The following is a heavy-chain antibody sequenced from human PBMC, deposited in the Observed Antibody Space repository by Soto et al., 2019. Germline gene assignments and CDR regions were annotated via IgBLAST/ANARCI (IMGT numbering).Heavy chain of an antibody. CDR2: TYYRSKWYD. CDR1: GDSVSSNSAG. V-gene: IGHV6-1*01. CDR3: ARGSWDDVTGHYYMDV. D-gene: IGHD3-9*01. Sequence: SQTLSLTCAISGDSVSSNSAGWNWIRQTPSRGLEWLGRTYYRSKWYDNYAVSVKSRITINPDTSKNQFSLQLNSVTPEDTAVYYCARGSWDDVTGHYYMDVWGKGPTVTVSS. J-gene: IGHJ6*03.